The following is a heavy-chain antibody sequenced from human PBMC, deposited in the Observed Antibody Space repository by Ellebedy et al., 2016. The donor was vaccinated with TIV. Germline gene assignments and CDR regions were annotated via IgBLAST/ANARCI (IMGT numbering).Heavy chain of an antibody. V-gene: IGHV4-34*01. J-gene: IGHJ3*02. CDR3: ARGSEGAFDI. CDR2: INHSGST. CDR1: GGSFSGYY. Sequence: MPGGSLRLSCAVYGGSFSGYYWSWIRQPPGKGLEWIGEINHSGSTNYNPSLKSRVTISVDTSKNQFSLKLSSVTAADTAVYYCARGSEGAFDIWGQGTMVTVSS.